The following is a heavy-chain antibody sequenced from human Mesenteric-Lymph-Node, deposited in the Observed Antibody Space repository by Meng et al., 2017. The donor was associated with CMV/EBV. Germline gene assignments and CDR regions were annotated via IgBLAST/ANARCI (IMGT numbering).Heavy chain of an antibody. V-gene: IGHV1-8*01. CDR2: MNPNSGNT. J-gene: IGHJ5*02. CDR1: FRNYD. D-gene: IGHD3-10*01. Sequence: FRNYDINWVRQATGQGLEWMGWMNPNSGNTGYAQKFQGRVTMTRNTSISTAYMELSSLRSEDTAVYYCARTYYYGSGSYEASRWFDPWGQGTLVTVSS. CDR3: ARTYYYGSGSYEASRWFDP.